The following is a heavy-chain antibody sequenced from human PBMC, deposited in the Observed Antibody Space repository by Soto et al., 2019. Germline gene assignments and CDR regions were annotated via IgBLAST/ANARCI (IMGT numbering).Heavy chain of an antibody. J-gene: IGHJ2*01. CDR2: IIPILGIA. CDR3: ARLYCSSTSCYGDYWYFDL. D-gene: IGHD2-2*01. Sequence: SVKVSCKASGGTFSSYTISWVRQAPGQGLEWMGRIIPILGIANYAQKFQGRVTITADKSTSTAYMELSSLRSEDTAVYYCARLYCSSTSCYGDYWYFDLWGRGTLVTVSS. V-gene: IGHV1-69*02. CDR1: GGTFSSYT.